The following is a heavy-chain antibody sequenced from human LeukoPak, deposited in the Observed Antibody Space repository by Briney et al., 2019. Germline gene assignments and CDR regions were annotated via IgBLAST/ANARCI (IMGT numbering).Heavy chain of an antibody. D-gene: IGHD4-17*01. V-gene: IGHV3-23*01. Sequence: TGGSLRLSCAASGFTFSSYAMSWVRQAPGKGLRWVSGISGSGGSTDYADSVKGRFTISRDNSKNTLYLQMNSLRAEDTAVYYCAKDRATDYGDYVYDYWGQGTLVTVSS. J-gene: IGHJ4*02. CDR2: ISGSGGST. CDR1: GFTFSSYA. CDR3: AKDRATDYGDYVYDY.